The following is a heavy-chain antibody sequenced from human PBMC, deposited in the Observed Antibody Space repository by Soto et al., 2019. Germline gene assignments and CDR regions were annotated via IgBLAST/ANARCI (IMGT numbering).Heavy chain of an antibody. CDR2: ITDVGST. CDR3: ARQRVLPAQYFFDY. D-gene: IGHD6-25*01. Sequence: SETLSLTCAVSGGSVSSGSYLWTWIRQSPGKGLEWVGYITDVGSTSYNPSLKSRVTISADTTKNHFSLNLRSVTAADTAVYYCARQRVLPAQYFFDYWGQGIPVTVSS. CDR1: GGSVSSGSYL. V-gene: IGHV4-61*03. J-gene: IGHJ4*02.